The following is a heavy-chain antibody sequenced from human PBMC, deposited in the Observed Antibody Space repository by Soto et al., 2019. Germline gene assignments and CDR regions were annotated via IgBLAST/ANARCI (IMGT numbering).Heavy chain of an antibody. J-gene: IGHJ3*02. V-gene: IGHV1-2*04. CDR1: GYTFTGYY. D-gene: IGHD3-10*01. Sequence: ASVKVSCKASGYTFTGYYMHWVRQAPGQGLGWMGWINPNSGGTNYAQKFQGWVTMTRDTSISTAYMELSRLRSDDTAVYYCARARITMVRGVIIGLGAFDIWGQGTMVTVSS. CDR2: INPNSGGT. CDR3: ARARITMVRGVIIGLGAFDI.